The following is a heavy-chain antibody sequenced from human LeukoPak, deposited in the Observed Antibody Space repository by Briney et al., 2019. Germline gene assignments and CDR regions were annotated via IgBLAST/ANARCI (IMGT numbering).Heavy chain of an antibody. J-gene: IGHJ2*01. D-gene: IGHD2-2*01. CDR1: GGSISSGSYY. V-gene: IGHV4-61*02. CDR2: IYTSGST. Sequence: PSQTLSLTCTVSGGSISSGSYYWSWIRQPAGKGLEWIGRIYTSGSTNYNPSLKSRVTISVDTSKNQFSLKLSSVTAADTAVYYCARGAIVVVPAGNWCFDLWGRGTLVTVSS. CDR3: ARGAIVVVPAGNWCFDL.